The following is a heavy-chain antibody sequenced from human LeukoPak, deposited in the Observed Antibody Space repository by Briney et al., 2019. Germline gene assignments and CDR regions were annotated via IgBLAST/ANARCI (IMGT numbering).Heavy chain of an antibody. D-gene: IGHD2-21*02. Sequence: RSSETLSLTCAVYGGSFSGYYWSWIRQPPGKGLEWIGEINHSGSTNYNPSLKSRVTISVDTSKNQFSLKLSSVTAADTAVYYCASDHSVVVTAIRLRYYYYGMDVWGQGTTVTVSS. CDR1: GGSFSGYY. CDR3: ASDHSVVVTAIRLRYYYYGMDV. V-gene: IGHV4-34*01. CDR2: INHSGST. J-gene: IGHJ6*02.